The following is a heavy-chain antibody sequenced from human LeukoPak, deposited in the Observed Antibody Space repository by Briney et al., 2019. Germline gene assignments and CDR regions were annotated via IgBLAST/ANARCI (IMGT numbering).Heavy chain of an antibody. D-gene: IGHD6-6*01. V-gene: IGHV1-69*05. Sequence: SVKVSCKVSGYIFSEISVHWVRQAPGQGLEWMGGIIPIFGTANYAQKFQGRVTITTDESTSTAYMGLSSLRSEDTAVYYCARGQLPTRGSFDYWGQGTLVTVSS. J-gene: IGHJ4*02. CDR3: ARGQLPTRGSFDY. CDR2: IIPIFGTA. CDR1: GYIFSEIS.